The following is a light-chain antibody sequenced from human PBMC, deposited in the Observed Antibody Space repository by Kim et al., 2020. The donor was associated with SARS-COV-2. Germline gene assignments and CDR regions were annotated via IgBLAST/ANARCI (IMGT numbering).Light chain of an antibody. Sequence: SYELTQPPSVSVAPGKTARITCGGNNIGSKSVLWYQQKPGQAPVLVIYYDSDRPSGIPERFSGSNSGNTATLTISRVEAGDEADYYCKVWDSSSDHVVFG. V-gene: IGLV3-21*04. CDR2: YDS. CDR3: KVWDSSSDHVV. J-gene: IGLJ2*01. CDR1: NIGSKS.